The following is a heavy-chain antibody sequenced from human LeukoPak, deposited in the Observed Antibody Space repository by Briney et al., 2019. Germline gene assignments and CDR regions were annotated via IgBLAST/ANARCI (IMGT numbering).Heavy chain of an antibody. Sequence: GASVKVSCKASGGTFSSYAISWVRQAPGQGLEWMGRIIPIFGTANYAQKFQGRVTITTDESTSTAYMELSSLRSEDTAVYYCASGGRWWYYYYYMDVWGKGTTVTVSS. D-gene: IGHD2-15*01. V-gene: IGHV1-69*05. CDR3: ASGGRWWYYYYYMDV. CDR2: IIPIFGTA. CDR1: GGTFSSYA. J-gene: IGHJ6*03.